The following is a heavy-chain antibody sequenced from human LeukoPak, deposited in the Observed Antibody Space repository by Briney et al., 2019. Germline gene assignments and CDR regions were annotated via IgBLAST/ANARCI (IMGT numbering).Heavy chain of an antibody. CDR2: ISGSGGSP. V-gene: IGHV3-23*01. Sequence: PGGSLRLSCAASGFTFSSYGMSWLRQAPGKGLEWVSGISGSGGSPYYADSVKGRFTIARDNSKNTLYLQMNSLRAEDTAVYYCAKDQGGYSYGYRGVSYGYWGQGTLVTVSS. D-gene: IGHD5-18*01. CDR3: AKDQGGYSYGYRGVSYGY. CDR1: GFTFSSYG. J-gene: IGHJ4*02.